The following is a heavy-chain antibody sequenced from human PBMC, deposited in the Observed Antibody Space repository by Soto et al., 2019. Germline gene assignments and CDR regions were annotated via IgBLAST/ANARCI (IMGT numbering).Heavy chain of an antibody. D-gene: IGHD1-1*01. CDR2: ISYDGTIK. Sequence: QVQLVESGGGVVQPGKSLKLSCAASGFTFSYYNLHWVRQAPGMGLEWVAVISYDGTIKYYADSVKGRFTISRDNSKNTLYLQMSSLRVEDTAVYYCARDFEARRDAYNSRADYWGRGTLVTVSS. V-gene: IGHV3-30-3*01. CDR1: GFTFSYYN. CDR3: ARDFEARRDAYNSRADY. J-gene: IGHJ4*02.